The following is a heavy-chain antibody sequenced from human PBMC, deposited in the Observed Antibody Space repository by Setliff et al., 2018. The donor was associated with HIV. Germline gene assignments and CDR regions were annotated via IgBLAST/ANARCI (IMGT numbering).Heavy chain of an antibody. J-gene: IGHJ5*02. CDR3: ARDLVVVAPYYCFDP. CDR1: GYTFTSYH. CDR2: INPNSGDT. V-gene: IGHV1-2*02. Sequence: ASGKVSCKTSGYTFTSYHLHWLRQAPGQGLEWMGWINPNSGDTRYAQGFQGRVTITRDTSTNTAYMELNSLTSDDTAVYYCARDLVVVAPYYCFDPWGQGTLVTVSS. D-gene: IGHD2-15*01.